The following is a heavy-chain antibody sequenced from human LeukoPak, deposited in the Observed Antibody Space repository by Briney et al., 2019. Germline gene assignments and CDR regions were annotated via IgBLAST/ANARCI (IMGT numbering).Heavy chain of an antibody. CDR2: ISAYNGNT. D-gene: IGHD4-23*01. CDR3: ARVPPGTTVVTGAFDY. V-gene: IGHV1-18*01. Sequence: GASVKVSCKASGYTFTSYGISWVRQAPGQGLEWMGWISAYNGNTNYAQKLQGRVTMTTDTSTSTAYMELRSLRSDDTAVYYCARVPPGTTVVTGAFDYWGQGTLVTVSS. CDR1: GYTFTSYG. J-gene: IGHJ4*02.